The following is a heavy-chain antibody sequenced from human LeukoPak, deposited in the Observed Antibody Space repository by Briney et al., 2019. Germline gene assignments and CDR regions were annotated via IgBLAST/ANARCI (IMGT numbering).Heavy chain of an antibody. J-gene: IGHJ4*02. CDR2: ISAYNCNT. Sequence: ASVKVSCKASGYTFTSYGISWVRQAPGQGLEWMGWISAYNCNTNYAQKLQGRVTMTTDTSTSTAYMELRSLRSDDTAVYYCAGSLGVPAAIEFPFDYWGQGTLVTVSS. V-gene: IGHV1-18*01. CDR3: AGSLGVPAAIEFPFDY. CDR1: GYTFTSYG. D-gene: IGHD2-2*02.